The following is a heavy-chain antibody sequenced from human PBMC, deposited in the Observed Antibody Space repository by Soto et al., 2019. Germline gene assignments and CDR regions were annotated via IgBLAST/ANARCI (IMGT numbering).Heavy chain of an antibody. D-gene: IGHD3-10*01. CDR3: ARSGRSCTENQCYTYFDS. Sequence: QVHLQQWGAGVLKPSETLSLTCAVYGASFRNYYWTWIRQPPGKGLEWIGEINYRGNTISNPSLKSRFAMSVDTSKNQFSLRLMSVTAADTAVYYCARSGRSCTENQCYTYFDSWGQGTLVTVSS. V-gene: IGHV4-34*01. J-gene: IGHJ4*02. CDR2: INYRGNT. CDR1: GASFRNYY.